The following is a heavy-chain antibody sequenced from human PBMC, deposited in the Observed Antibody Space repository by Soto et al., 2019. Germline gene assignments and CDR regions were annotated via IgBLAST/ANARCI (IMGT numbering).Heavy chain of an antibody. Sequence: QVQLQESGPGLVKPSQTLSLTCTVSGGSISSGGYYWSWIRQHPGKGLEWIGYIYYSGSSYYNPSLKCRVTISVDTSKNQFSLKLSSVTAEDTAVYYCAGIYSGSTGGTLRYWGQGTLVTVSS. J-gene: IGHJ4*02. D-gene: IGHD1-26*01. CDR3: AGIYSGSTGGTLRY. V-gene: IGHV4-31*03. CDR1: GGSISSGGYY. CDR2: IYYSGSS.